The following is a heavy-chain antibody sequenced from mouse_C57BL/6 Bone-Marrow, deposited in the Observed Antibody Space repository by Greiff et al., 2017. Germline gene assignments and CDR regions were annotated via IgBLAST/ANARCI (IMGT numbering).Heavy chain of an antibody. CDR3: ARSILPAWFAY. V-gene: IGHV5-6*02. D-gene: IGHD2-10*02. CDR2: ISSAGSYT. Sequence: DVKLMESGGDLVKPGGSLTLSCAASGFTFSSYGMSWVRQTPDKRLEWVATISSAGSYTYYPDSVKGRFTFSRDNAKNTLYLQMSSLKSEDTAMYYCARSILPAWFAYWGQGTLVTVSA. J-gene: IGHJ3*01. CDR1: GFTFSSYG.